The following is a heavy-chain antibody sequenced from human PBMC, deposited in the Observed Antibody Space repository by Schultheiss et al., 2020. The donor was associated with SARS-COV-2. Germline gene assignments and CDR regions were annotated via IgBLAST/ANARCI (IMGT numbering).Heavy chain of an antibody. Sequence: GESLKISCAASGFTFSSYSMNWVRQAPGKGLEWVSSISSSSSYIYYADSVKGRFTISRDNAKNSLYLQMNSLRAEDTAVYYCARALYSSTLYFDYWGQGTLVTVSS. CDR1: GFTFSSYS. CDR2: ISSSSSYI. CDR3: ARALYSSTLYFDY. J-gene: IGHJ4*02. V-gene: IGHV3-21*01. D-gene: IGHD6-13*01.